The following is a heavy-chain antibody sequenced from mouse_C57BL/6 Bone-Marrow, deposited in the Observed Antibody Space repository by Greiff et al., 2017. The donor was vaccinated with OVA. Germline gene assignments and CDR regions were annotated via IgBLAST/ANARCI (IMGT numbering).Heavy chain of an antibody. D-gene: IGHD2-1*01. V-gene: IGHV1-85*01. CDR2: IYPRDGST. Sequence: QVQLQQSGPELVKPGASVKLSCKASGYTFTSYDINWVKQRPGQGLEWIGWIYPRDGSTKYNEKFKGKATLTVDTSSSTAYMELHSLTSEDSAVYCCARRGLYYGNVRDYWGQGTTLTVSS. J-gene: IGHJ2*01. CDR3: ARRGLYYGNVRDY. CDR1: GYTFTSYD.